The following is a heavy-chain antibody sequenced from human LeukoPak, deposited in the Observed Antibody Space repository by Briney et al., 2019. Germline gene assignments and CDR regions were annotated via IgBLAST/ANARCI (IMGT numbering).Heavy chain of an antibody. V-gene: IGHV4-39*01. J-gene: IGHJ4*02. Sequence: SETLSLTCTVYGGSISSSSYYWGWIRQPPGKGLEWIGSIYYSGSTYYNPSLKSRVTISVDTSKNQFSLKLSSVTAADTAVYYCARPSGYSYGYGIDYWGQGTLVTVSS. CDR3: ARPSGYSYGYGIDY. CDR2: IYYSGST. D-gene: IGHD5-18*01. CDR1: GGSISSSSYY.